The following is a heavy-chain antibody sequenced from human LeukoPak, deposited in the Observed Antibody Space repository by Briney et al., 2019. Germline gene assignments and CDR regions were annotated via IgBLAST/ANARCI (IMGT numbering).Heavy chain of an antibody. J-gene: IGHJ4*02. CDR3: ARTTNPGYSGYKFDY. D-gene: IGHD5-12*01. V-gene: IGHV3-23*01. CDR2: MTGGGGST. Sequence: GGSMRLSCAATGFTFSSYVMSWVRQAPGKGLEWVSAMTGGGGSTYYADSVKGRFTISRDNSENTLYLQMNSLRVEDTAVYYCARTTNPGYSGYKFDYWGQGTLVTVSS. CDR1: GFTFSSYV.